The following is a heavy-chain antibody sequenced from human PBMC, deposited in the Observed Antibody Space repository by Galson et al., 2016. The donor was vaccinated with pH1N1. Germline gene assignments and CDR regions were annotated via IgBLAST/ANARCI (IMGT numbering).Heavy chain of an antibody. CDR3: AKCRDTSGYSAFDM. CDR2: ISGSGDSA. CDR1: GFTFTSYA. V-gene: IGHV3-23*01. D-gene: IGHD3-22*01. Sequence: SLRLSCAASGFTFTSYAMSWVRQPPGKGLEWVSAISGSGDSAYFADSVKGRFTISRDNSKNTLYLQMNSLRLEDTAVYYCAKCRDTSGYSAFDMWGQGTTVTVSS. J-gene: IGHJ3*02.